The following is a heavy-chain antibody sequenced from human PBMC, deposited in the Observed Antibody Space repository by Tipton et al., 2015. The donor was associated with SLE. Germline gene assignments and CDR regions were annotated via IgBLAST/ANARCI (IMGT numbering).Heavy chain of an antibody. Sequence: TLSLTCDVNGGSFSGYYWSWIRQSPGKGLELIGEVNQLGTIYYNASPKSRVTISIDTSKSHFSLKLTSVTAADTAVYYCARMEGMITYGGIAGLWGQGTVVTVSS. CDR3: ARMEGMITYGGIAGL. D-gene: IGHD3-16*01. CDR2: VNQLGTI. CDR1: GGSFSGYY. V-gene: IGHV4-34*01. J-gene: IGHJ4*02.